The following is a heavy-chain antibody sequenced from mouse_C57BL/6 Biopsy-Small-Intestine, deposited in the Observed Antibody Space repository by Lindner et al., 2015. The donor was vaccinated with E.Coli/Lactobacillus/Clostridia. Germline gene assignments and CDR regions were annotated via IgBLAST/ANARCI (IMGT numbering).Heavy chain of an antibody. CDR3: VRSYYGNYGYYAMDY. D-gene: IGHD2-10*01. J-gene: IGHJ4*01. V-gene: IGHV10-3*01. Sequence: VAHIRSKSSNYATYYADSVKDRFTISRDDSQSMLYLQMNNLKTEDTAMYYCVRSYYGNYGYYAMDYWGQGTSVTVSS. CDR2: IRSKSSNYAT.